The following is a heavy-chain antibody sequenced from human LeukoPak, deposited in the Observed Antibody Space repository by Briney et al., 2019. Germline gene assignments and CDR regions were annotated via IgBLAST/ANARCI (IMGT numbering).Heavy chain of an antibody. V-gene: IGHV4-61*09. CDR2: IHTSGNT. J-gene: IGHJ3*02. Sequence: NPSETLSLTCTVSGGSISSGRYCWSWIRQPAGKGLEWIGHIHTSGNTNYNPSLKSRLPISVDTSKNQFSLKLSSVTAADTAVYYCARDLVPRRAFDIWGQGTMVTVSS. CDR3: ARDLVPRRAFDI. CDR1: GGSISSGRYC. D-gene: IGHD1-26*01.